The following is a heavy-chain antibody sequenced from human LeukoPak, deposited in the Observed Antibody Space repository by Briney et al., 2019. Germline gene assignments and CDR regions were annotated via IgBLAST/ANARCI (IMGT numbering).Heavy chain of an antibody. CDR2: INPNSGGT. CDR1: GYTFTGYY. Sequence: ASVKVSCKASGYTFTGYYMHWVRQAPGQGLEWMGWINPNSGGTNYAQNFQGRVTMTRDTSISTAYMELSSLRSEDTAVYYCARTPRNGYIEGYWGQGTLVTVS. J-gene: IGHJ4*02. D-gene: IGHD5-24*01. CDR3: ARTPRNGYIEGY. V-gene: IGHV1-2*02.